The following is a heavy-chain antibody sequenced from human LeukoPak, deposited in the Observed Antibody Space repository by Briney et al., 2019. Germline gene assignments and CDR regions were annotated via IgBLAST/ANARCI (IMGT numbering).Heavy chain of an antibody. CDR1: GFAFDDYA. D-gene: IGHD3-16*01. Sequence: GRSLRLSCAASGFAFDDYAMHWVRQVPGKGLEWVSSINWNSNKIGYADSVKGRFTISRDNAKNSLSLQMISLRTEDTALYYCARGGGNCLDYWGQGTLVAVSS. CDR2: INWNSNKI. CDR3: ARGGGNCLDY. J-gene: IGHJ4*02. V-gene: IGHV3-9*01.